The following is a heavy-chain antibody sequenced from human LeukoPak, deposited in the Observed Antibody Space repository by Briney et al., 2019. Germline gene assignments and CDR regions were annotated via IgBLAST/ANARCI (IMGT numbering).Heavy chain of an antibody. CDR1: GFTFGTFA. CDR2: IGNTET. CDR3: ARDGQAFNSNWDYFEY. Sequence: GESLRLSCVASGFTFGTFAMSWVRLAPGKGLEWVSGIGNTETYYADSVKGRFTISRDNSKSTIYLHMNNLRAEDTALYYCARDGQAFNSNWDYFEYWGQGTPVTVSS. V-gene: IGHV3-23*01. J-gene: IGHJ4*02. D-gene: IGHD7-27*01.